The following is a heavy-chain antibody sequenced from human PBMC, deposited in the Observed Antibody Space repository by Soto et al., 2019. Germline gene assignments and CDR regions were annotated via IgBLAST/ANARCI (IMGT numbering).Heavy chain of an antibody. J-gene: IGHJ6*02. V-gene: IGHV4-4*02. CDR3: ARIAAADFYYYYGMDV. CDR2: IYHSGST. Sequence: PSETLSLTCAVSGGSISSSNWWSWVRQPPGKGLEWIGEIYHSGSTNYNPSLKSRVTISVDKSKNQFSLKLSSVTAADTAVYYCARIAAADFYYYYGMDVWGQGTTVTVSS. D-gene: IGHD6-13*01. CDR1: GGSISSSNW.